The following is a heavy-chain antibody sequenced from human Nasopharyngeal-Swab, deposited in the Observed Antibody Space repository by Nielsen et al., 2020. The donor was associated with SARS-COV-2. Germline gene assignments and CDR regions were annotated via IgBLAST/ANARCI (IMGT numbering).Heavy chain of an antibody. Sequence: GESLKISCAASGFTFSSYSMNWVRQAPGKGLEWVSYISSSSSTIYYADSVKGRFTISRDNAKNSLYLQMNSLRDEDTAVYYCARDCVLRYFDWLDTAAGDDAFDIWGQGTMVTVSS. J-gene: IGHJ3*02. CDR3: ARDCVLRYFDWLDTAAGDDAFDI. D-gene: IGHD3-9*01. CDR2: ISSSSSTI. V-gene: IGHV3-48*02. CDR1: GFTFSSYS.